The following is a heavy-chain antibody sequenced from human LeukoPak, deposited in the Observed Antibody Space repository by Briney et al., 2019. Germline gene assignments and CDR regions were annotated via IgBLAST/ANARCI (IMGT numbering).Heavy chain of an antibody. V-gene: IGHV1-69*05. D-gene: IGHD3-22*01. CDR1: GGTFSSYA. CDR3: AREAWEDSGLGNYYYMDV. CDR2: IIPIFGTA. Sequence: GASVKVSCKASGGTFSSYAISWVRQAPGQGLEWMGGIIPIFGTANYAQRFQGRVTITTDESTSTAYMELSSLRSEDTAVYYCAREAWEDSGLGNYYYMDVWGKGTTVTVSS. J-gene: IGHJ6*03.